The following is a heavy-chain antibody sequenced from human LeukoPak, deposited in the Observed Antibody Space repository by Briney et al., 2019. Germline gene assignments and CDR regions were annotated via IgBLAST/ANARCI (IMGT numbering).Heavy chain of an antibody. CDR1: GGSFSGYY. Sequence: SETLSLTCADYGGSFSGYYWSWIRQPPGKGLGWIGEINHSGSTNYNPSLKSRVTISVDTSKNQFSLKLSSVTAADTAVYYYARGKARWLQLNPFDYWGQGTLVTVSS. CDR3: ARGKARWLQLNPFDY. CDR2: INHSGST. V-gene: IGHV4-34*01. D-gene: IGHD5-24*01. J-gene: IGHJ4*02.